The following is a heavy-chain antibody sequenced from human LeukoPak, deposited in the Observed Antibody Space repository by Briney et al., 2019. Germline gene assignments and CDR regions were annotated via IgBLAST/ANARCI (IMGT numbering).Heavy chain of an antibody. CDR3: ARDVTMVRGVIISGWFDP. D-gene: IGHD3-10*01. CDR1: GFMFSSYW. J-gene: IGHJ5*02. CDR2: IKQDRSEK. Sequence: GGSLRLSCAASGFMFSSYWMSWVRQAPGKGLEWVANIKQDRSEKYYVDSVKGRFTVSRDNARNSLYLQMNSLRAEDTAVYYCARDVTMVRGVIISGWFDPWGQGTLVTVSS. V-gene: IGHV3-7*01.